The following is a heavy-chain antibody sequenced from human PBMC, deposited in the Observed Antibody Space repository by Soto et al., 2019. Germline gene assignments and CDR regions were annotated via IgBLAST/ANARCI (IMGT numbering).Heavy chain of an antibody. CDR1: GYDFTTYG. Sequence: QVHLVQSGAEVKKPGASVKVSCKGSGYDFTTYGITWVRQAPGQGLEWMAWISAHNGNTDYAQKLQGRVTVTRDTSTSTAHMELRSLRSDDTAVYYCARGGYGDYGGQGALVTVSS. J-gene: IGHJ4*02. D-gene: IGHD1-1*01. V-gene: IGHV1-18*01. CDR3: ARGGYGDY. CDR2: ISAHNGNT.